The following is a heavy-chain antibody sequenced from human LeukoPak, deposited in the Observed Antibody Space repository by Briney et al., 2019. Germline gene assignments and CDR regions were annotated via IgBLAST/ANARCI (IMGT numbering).Heavy chain of an antibody. J-gene: IGHJ3*02. Sequence: PGGSLRLSCAASGFTFSSYGMHWVRQAPGKGLEWVAVISYDGSNKYYADSVKGRFTISRDNSKNTLYLQMNSLRDEDTAVYFCARFRSSRYWVDAFDIWGQGTMVIVSS. D-gene: IGHD6-13*01. V-gene: IGHV3-30*03. CDR2: ISYDGSNK. CDR1: GFTFSSYG. CDR3: ARFRSSRYWVDAFDI.